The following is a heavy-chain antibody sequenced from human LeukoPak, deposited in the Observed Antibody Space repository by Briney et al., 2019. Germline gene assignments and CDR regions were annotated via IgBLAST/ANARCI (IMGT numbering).Heavy chain of an antibody. CDR3: VRAYDY. J-gene: IGHJ4*02. V-gene: IGHV4-59*12. Sequence: SETLSLTCTVSGGSISSNYWSWIRQPPGKGLEWIGYIYSSGSTNYNPSLKSRVTISVDTSKNQFSLNLISVTAADTAVYYCVRAYDYWGQGTLVTVSS. CDR1: GGSISSNY. CDR2: IYSSGST.